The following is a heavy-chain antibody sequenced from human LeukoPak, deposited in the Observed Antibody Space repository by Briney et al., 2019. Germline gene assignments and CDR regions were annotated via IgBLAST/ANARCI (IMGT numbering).Heavy chain of an antibody. CDR2: MNPNSGNT. CDR3: ARLRRYCSSTSCYRLRNWFDP. CDR1: GYTFTSYD. Sequence: ASVKVSCKASGYTFTSYDINWVRQATGQGLEWMGWMNPNSGNTGYAQKFKGRVTMTRNTSISTAYMELSSLRSGDTAVYYCARLRRYCSSTSCYRLRNWFDPWGQGTLVTVSS. J-gene: IGHJ5*02. V-gene: IGHV1-8*01. D-gene: IGHD2-2*02.